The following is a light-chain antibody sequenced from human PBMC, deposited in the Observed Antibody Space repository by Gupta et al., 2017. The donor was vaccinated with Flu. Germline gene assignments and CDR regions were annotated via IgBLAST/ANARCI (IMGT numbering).Light chain of an antibody. Sequence: QSVLTQPPSVSAAPGQEVTISCSGTNSNIGNNFVSWYQQLHGTAPKLLCVDNTRRPSGIPGRFSSYKSGTYATPRTTGLQTGEEGDDYCGKSDSNLITWVFGGGTKLTVL. V-gene: IGLV1-51*01. CDR1: NSNIGNNF. CDR2: DNT. J-gene: IGLJ3*02. CDR3: GKSDSNLITWV.